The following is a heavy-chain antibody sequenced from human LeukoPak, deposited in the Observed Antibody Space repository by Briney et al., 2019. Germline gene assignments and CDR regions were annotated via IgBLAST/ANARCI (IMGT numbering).Heavy chain of an antibody. CDR2: IIPIFGAA. V-gene: IGHV1-69*13. D-gene: IGHD1-26*01. Sequence: SVKVSCKASGGTFSSYAISWVRQAPGQGLEWMGGIIPIFGAANYAQKFQGRVTITADESTSTAYMELSSLRSEDTAVYYCARVLSGSYSWFDPWGQGTLVTVSS. J-gene: IGHJ5*02. CDR3: ARVLSGSYSWFDP. CDR1: GGTFSSYA.